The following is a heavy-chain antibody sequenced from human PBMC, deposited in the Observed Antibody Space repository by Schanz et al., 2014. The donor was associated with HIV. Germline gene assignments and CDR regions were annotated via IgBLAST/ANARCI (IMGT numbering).Heavy chain of an antibody. Sequence: QVQLVQSGPEVKKPGASVKVSCKASGYSFNDYGVSWMRQAPGQGPEWMGWVSPSNGNTNYAQKVQGRVTMTTDTSTSTAYMELRSLTSDDTAVYYCARGEWTVHDAFDIWGQGTMVTVSS. CDR3: ARGEWTVHDAFDI. CDR2: VSPSNGNT. D-gene: IGHD4-17*01. CDR1: GYSFNDYG. J-gene: IGHJ3*02. V-gene: IGHV1-18*01.